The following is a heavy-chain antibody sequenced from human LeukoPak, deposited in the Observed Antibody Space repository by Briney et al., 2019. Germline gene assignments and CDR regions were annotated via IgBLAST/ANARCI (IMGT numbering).Heavy chain of an antibody. CDR2: ISGSGGST. D-gene: IGHD1-26*01. Sequence: GGSLRLSCAASGFTFSSYAMSWVRQAPGKGLEWVSAISGSGGSTYYADSVKGRFTISRDNSKNTLYLQMNSLRAEDTAVYYCANGGKWGPYYFDYWGQGTLVTVSS. V-gene: IGHV3-23*01. CDR3: ANGGKWGPYYFDY. CDR1: GFTFSSYA. J-gene: IGHJ4*02.